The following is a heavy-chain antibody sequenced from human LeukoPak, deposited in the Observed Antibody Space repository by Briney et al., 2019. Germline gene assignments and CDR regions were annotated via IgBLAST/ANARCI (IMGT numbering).Heavy chain of an antibody. J-gene: IGHJ4*02. CDR2: IFFSGST. Sequence: SETLSLTCTVSGASISSDYWSWIRQPPGKGLEWIGYIFFSGSTNYNPSLKRRVTMSVDTSRNQFSLKLSSVTAADTAVYYCARSLLWFGEFPYYFDYWGQGTLVTVSS. D-gene: IGHD3-10*01. CDR1: GASISSDY. V-gene: IGHV4-59*12. CDR3: ARSLLWFGEFPYYFDY.